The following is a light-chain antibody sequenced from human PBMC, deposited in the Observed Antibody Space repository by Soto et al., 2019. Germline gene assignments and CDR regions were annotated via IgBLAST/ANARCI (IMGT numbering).Light chain of an antibody. Sequence: QSALTQPASVSGSPGQSITISCTGTSSDVGDYNYVSWYQQHPGKAPKLIIYGVSNRPSGISNRFSGSKSGNTASLTISGRQAEDEADYYCSSYTGTNTLVFGGGTKVTVL. CDR3: SSYTGTNTLV. V-gene: IGLV2-14*01. J-gene: IGLJ2*01. CDR1: SSDVGDYNY. CDR2: GVS.